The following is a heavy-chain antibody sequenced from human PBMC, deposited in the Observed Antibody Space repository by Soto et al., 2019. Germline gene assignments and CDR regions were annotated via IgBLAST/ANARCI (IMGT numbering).Heavy chain of an antibody. CDR2: VKSKNDGGTT. Sequence: GGSLRLSCAASGFTFSNAWINWVRQAPGKGLEWVGRVKSKNDGGTTDFAAPVKGRFAISRDDSKNMVYLEMNSLQTEDTAIYYCPTDSYITSIIVRFAYWGHGTLVTVSS. CDR1: GFTFSNAW. V-gene: IGHV3-15*07. CDR3: PTDSYITSIIVRFAY. D-gene: IGHD3-22*01. J-gene: IGHJ4*01.